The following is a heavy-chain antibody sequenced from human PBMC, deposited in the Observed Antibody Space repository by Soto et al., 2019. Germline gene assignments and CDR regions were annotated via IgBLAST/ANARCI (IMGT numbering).Heavy chain of an antibody. CDR3: ARGYRGVPSQYEVNDAFDI. CDR2: ISSSSSYI. V-gene: IGHV3-21*01. D-gene: IGHD3-10*01. Sequence: EVQLVESGGGLVQPGGSLRLSCAASGFTFSSHGMNWVRQAPGKGLEWVSVISSSSSYIYYTDAMKGRFTISRDNAKNSLHLQMHSQRAEDTAVDYCARGYRGVPSQYEVNDAFDIWGQGTMVIVSS. CDR1: GFTFSSHG. J-gene: IGHJ3*02.